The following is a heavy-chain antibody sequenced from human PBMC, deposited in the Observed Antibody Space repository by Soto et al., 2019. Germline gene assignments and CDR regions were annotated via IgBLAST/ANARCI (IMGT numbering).Heavy chain of an antibody. V-gene: IGHV4-31*03. Sequence: QVQLQESGPGLVKPSQTLSLTCTVSGGSISSGGYYWSWIRQHPGKGLEWIGYIFYSGTTYYNPSPKSRNTLSVDTSKNQFSLKLSPVTAADTAVYYCARSVDPWGQGTLVTVSP. CDR1: GGSISSGGYY. J-gene: IGHJ5*02. CDR2: IFYSGTT. CDR3: ARSVDP.